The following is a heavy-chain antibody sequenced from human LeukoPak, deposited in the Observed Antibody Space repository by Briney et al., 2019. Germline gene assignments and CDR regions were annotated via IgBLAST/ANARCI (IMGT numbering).Heavy chain of an antibody. CDR1: GFTFSSFW. V-gene: IGHV3-7*01. J-gene: IGHJ3*02. Sequence: GGSLRLSCAASGFTFSSFWLSWVRQAPGKGLEWVANIKQDGSEKSYVDSVKGGFTISRDKAKNSLYLQMNRLGAEETAVYYCPTYSCGWYNAFDIWGQGTMVTVSS. CDR2: IKQDGSEK. CDR3: PTYSCGWYNAFDI. D-gene: IGHD6-19*01.